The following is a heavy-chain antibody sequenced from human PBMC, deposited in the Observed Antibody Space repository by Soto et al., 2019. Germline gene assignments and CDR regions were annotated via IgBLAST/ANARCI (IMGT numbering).Heavy chain of an antibody. CDR2: ITISSNYI. D-gene: IGHD3-3*01. V-gene: IGHV3-21*01. Sequence: EVQLMESGGGLVKPGGSLRLSCAASGFTFRSYSMHWVRQAPGTGLEWVSSITISSNYINYADSVKGRFTISRDNAEKSRFLQINSLRAEDTAVYYCARVAKYDFWSGYYSGPKSRYYFSYMDVWGKGTTVTVSS. CDR3: ARVAKYDFWSGYYSGPKSRYYFSYMDV. J-gene: IGHJ6*03. CDR1: GFTFRSYS.